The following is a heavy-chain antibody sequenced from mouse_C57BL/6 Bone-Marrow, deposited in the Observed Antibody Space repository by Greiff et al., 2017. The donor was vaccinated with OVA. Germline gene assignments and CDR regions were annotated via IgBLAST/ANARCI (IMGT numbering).Heavy chain of an antibody. CDR1: GFNIKNTY. V-gene: IGHV14-3*01. CDR3: ARWQLRLLAWFAY. CDR2: IDPANGNT. J-gene: IGHJ3*01. D-gene: IGHD3-2*02. Sequence: EVQRVESVAELVRPGASVKLSCTASGFNIKNTYMHWVKQRPEQGLEWIGRIDPANGNTKYAPKFQGKATITADTSSNTAYLQLSSLTSEDTAIXYCARWQLRLLAWFAYWGQGTLVTVSA.